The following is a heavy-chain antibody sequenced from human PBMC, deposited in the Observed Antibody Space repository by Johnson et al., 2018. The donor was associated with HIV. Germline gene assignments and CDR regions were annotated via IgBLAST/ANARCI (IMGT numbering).Heavy chain of an antibody. Sequence: VQLVESGGGVVQPGRSLRLSCAASGFTFSSYGMHWVRQAPGKGLEWVAVIWYDGSNKYYADSVKGRFTISRDNSKNTLYLQMTSLRAEDTAVYYCAKREVGAIDIWGQGTMVTVSS. V-gene: IGHV3-33*06. CDR3: AKREVGAIDI. J-gene: IGHJ3*02. CDR2: IWYDGSNK. CDR1: GFTFSSYG. D-gene: IGHD1-26*01.